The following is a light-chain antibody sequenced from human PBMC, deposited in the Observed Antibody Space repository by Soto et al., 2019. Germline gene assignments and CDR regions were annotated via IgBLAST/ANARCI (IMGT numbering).Light chain of an antibody. CDR2: GAS. V-gene: IGKV3-15*01. Sequence: EIVLTQSPATLSVSLGDSATLSCRASQSVSLSLAWYQMRPGQPPRLLIYGASTRATEIPARFSGSGSGTDFTLTISSLQPDDFATYYCQHYNSYSEAFGQGTKVDIK. CDR3: QHYNSYSEA. J-gene: IGKJ1*01. CDR1: QSVSLS.